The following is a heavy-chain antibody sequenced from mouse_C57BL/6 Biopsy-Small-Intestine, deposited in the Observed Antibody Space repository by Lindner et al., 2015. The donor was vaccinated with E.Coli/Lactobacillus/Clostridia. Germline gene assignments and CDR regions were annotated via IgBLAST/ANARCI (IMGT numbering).Heavy chain of an antibody. CDR1: GYVFSSSW. J-gene: IGHJ4*01. CDR2: IFPGDGDT. Sequence: QESGPELVKPGASVKISCKASGYVFSSSWMNWVKQRPGKGLEWIGRIFPGDGDTNYNGKFKDKATLTADKSSSTAYMQLSSLTSEDSAVYFCARSTTGGGMDYWGQGTSVTVSS. V-gene: IGHV1-82*01. CDR3: ARSTTGGGMDY. D-gene: IGHD1-1*01.